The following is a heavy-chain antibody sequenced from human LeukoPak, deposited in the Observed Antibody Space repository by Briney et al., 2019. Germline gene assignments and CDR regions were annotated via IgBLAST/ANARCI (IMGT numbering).Heavy chain of an antibody. V-gene: IGHV4-34*01. D-gene: IGHD2-8*01. CDR3: ARGSNDLDAFDI. CDR1: GGPFSGYY. J-gene: IGHJ3*02. Sequence: SETLSLTCAVYGGPFSGYYWSWIRQPPGKGLEWIGEINHSGSTNYNPSLKSRVTISVDTSKNQFSLKLSSVTAADTAVYYCARGSNDLDAFDIWGQGTMVTVSS. CDR2: INHSGST.